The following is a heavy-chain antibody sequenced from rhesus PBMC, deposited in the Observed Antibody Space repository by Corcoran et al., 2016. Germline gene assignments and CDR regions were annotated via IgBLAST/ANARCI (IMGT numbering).Heavy chain of an antibody. J-gene: IGHJ4*01. CDR2: LYGSGGST. CDR1: GGSISPSYY. CDR3: ASEATTFDY. V-gene: IGHV4S7*01. Sequence: QVQLQESGPGLVKPSEPLSLTCAVSGGSISPSYYWSWIRLPPGKGLEWIGYLYGSGGSTYYNPSLKSRVTISTDTSKNQFSLKLSSVTAADTAVYYCASEATTFDYWGQGVLVTVSS.